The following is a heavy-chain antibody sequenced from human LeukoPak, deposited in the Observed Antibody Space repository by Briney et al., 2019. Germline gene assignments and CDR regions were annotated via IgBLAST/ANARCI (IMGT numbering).Heavy chain of an antibody. V-gene: IGHV3-74*01. CDR3: ARGYYHDSSVDNLLWDF. D-gene: IGHD3-22*01. CDR1: GFTFSNYW. CDR2: IQSDGSST. J-gene: IGHJ4*02. Sequence: GGSLRLSCAASGFTFSNYWMHWVRQGPGKGLVWVLRIQSDGSSTDYADSVKGRFTISRDNAKNTLYLQMNSLRAEDTAVYYCARGYYHDSSVDNLLWDFWGQGTLVTVST.